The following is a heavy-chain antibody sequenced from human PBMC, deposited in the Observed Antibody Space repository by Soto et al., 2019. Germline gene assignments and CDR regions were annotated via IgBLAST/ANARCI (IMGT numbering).Heavy chain of an antibody. D-gene: IGHD3-3*01. V-gene: IGHV1-8*01. CDR2: MNPNSGNT. CDR1: GYTFTSYD. Sequence: QVQLVQSGGEVKKPGASVKVSCKASGYTFTSYDINWVRQATGQGLEWMGWMNPNSGNTGYAQKFQGRVTMTRNTSISTAYMELSSLRSEDTAVYYCARGNYDFWSGYRNWFDPWGQGTLVTVSS. J-gene: IGHJ5*02. CDR3: ARGNYDFWSGYRNWFDP.